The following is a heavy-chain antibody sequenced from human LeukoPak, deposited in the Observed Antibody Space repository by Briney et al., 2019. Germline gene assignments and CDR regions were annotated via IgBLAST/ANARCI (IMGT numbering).Heavy chain of an antibody. Sequence: PSETLSLTCTVSGGSISSGDYYWSWIRQPPGKGLEWIAYMYYSGSTYYNPSLRSPVTMSADTSKNQLSLKLSSVTAADTAVYYCARHIGGPVYNWFDPWGQGTLVTVSS. D-gene: IGHD3-10*01. CDR2: MYYSGST. V-gene: IGHV4-30-4*01. CDR1: GGSISSGDYY. J-gene: IGHJ5*02. CDR3: ARHIGGPVYNWFDP.